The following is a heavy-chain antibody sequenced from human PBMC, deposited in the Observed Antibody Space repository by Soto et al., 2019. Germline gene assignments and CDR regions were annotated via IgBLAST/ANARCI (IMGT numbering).Heavy chain of an antibody. CDR2: ISVSGANK. Sequence: GGSRRLSCAASGFIFSTYAMSWGRQAPGKGLEWVSGISVSGANKYYADAVKGRFAISRDNSKNTVYLQMNNLRAEDTAVYYCADGGEWSFNFVYWGQGTQVTVSS. V-gene: IGHV3-23*01. D-gene: IGHD3-3*01. CDR1: GFIFSTYA. J-gene: IGHJ4*02. CDR3: ADGGEWSFNFVY.